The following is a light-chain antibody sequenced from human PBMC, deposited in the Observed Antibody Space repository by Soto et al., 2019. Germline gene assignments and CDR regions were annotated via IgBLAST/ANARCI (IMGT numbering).Light chain of an antibody. CDR1: QSVSSSY. CDR3: QQYGSSLRT. J-gene: IGKJ1*01. Sequence: ENVLTQSPGTLSLSPGERATLSCRASQSVSSSYLAWYQQKPGQAPRLLIYGASSRATGIPDRFSGSGSGTDFTLTISRLELEDFEVYYCQQYGSSLRTLGQGTKVDIK. V-gene: IGKV3-20*01. CDR2: GAS.